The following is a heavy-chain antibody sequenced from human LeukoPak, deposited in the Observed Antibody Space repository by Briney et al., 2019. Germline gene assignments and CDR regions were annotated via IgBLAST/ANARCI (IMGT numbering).Heavy chain of an antibody. D-gene: IGHD1-26*01. CDR3: ARDPYSGGYSVDLYYYYMDV. CDR1: GFTFSSTW. Sequence: GGSLRLSCAASGFTFSSTWMNWVRQGPGKGLEWVSRITSDGSSTIYADSVKGRFTISRDNAKNSLDLQMNSLRAEDTAVYYCARDPYSGGYSVDLYYYYMDVWGKGTTVTVSS. V-gene: IGHV3-74*01. J-gene: IGHJ6*03. CDR2: ITSDGSST.